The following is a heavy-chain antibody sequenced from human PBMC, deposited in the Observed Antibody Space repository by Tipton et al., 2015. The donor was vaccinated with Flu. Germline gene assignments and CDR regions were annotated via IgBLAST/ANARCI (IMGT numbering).Heavy chain of an antibody. D-gene: IGHD3-16*01. CDR2: LYVDGSM. V-gene: IGHV4-61*02. CDR3: ASEGAKGY. Sequence: LRLSCTVSGGSFSSGSDYCTWIRQPAGKGLEWIGRLYVDGSMYYNPSLKSRVTVSMDTPRNQFSLKLRSVTAADTAVYYCASEGAKGYWGQGTLVTVSS. J-gene: IGHJ4*02. CDR1: GGSFSSGSDY.